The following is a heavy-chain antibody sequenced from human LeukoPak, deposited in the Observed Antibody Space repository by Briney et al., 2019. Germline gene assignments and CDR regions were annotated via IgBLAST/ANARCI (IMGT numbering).Heavy chain of an antibody. CDR3: ARDHDYGGNGQDAFDI. V-gene: IGHV1-2*02. CDR2: INPNSGGT. J-gene: IGHJ3*02. CDR1: GYTFTGYY. Sequence: ASVKVSCKASGYTFTGYYMHWVRQAPGQGLEWMGWINPNSGGTNYAQKFQGRVTMTRDTSISTAYMELSRLRSDDTAVYYCARDHDYGGNGQDAFDIWGQGTMVTVSS. D-gene: IGHD4-23*01.